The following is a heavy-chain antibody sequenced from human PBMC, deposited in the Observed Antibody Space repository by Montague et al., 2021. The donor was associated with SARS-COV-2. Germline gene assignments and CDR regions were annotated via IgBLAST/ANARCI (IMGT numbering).Heavy chain of an antibody. Sequence: SLRLSCAASGFTFSSYAMSWVRQAPGKGLEWVSVIYSGSSSTYYADSVKGRFTISRDNSKNTLYLQMNSLRAEDTAVYYCAKDLEEFITIFGVVTKSPLGMDVWGQGTTVTVSS. J-gene: IGHJ6*02. V-gene: IGHV3-23*03. CDR2: IYSGSSST. CDR3: AKDLEEFITIFGVVTKSPLGMDV. D-gene: IGHD3-3*01. CDR1: GFTFSSYA.